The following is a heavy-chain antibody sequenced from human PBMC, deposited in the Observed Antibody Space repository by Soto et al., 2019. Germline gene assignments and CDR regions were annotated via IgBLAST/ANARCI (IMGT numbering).Heavy chain of an antibody. CDR1: GYSFTSYW. CDR2: IYPGDSDT. J-gene: IGHJ6*02. V-gene: IGHV5-51*01. D-gene: IGHD6-13*01. Sequence: GESLRISCKGSGYSFTSYWINWVRQMPGKGLEWMGIIYPGDSDTRYSPSFQGQVTISADKSISTAYLQWRSLKASDTAMYYCARHHGSPGSYFGMDVWGQGTTVTVSS. CDR3: ARHHGSPGSYFGMDV.